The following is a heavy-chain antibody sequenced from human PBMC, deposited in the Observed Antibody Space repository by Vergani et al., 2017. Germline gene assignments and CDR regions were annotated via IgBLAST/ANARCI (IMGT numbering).Heavy chain of an antibody. CDR2: INHSGST. V-gene: IGHV4-34*01. CDR1: GGSFSGYY. D-gene: IGHD2-15*01. CDR3: ASGCSGGSCGSS. J-gene: IGHJ4*02. Sequence: QVQLQQWGAGLLKPSETLSLTCAVYGGSFSGYYWSWIRQPPGTGLEWLGEINHSGSTNYNPSLKSRVTISVDTSKNQFSLKLSSVTAADTAVYYCASGCSGGSCGSSWGQGTLVTVSS.